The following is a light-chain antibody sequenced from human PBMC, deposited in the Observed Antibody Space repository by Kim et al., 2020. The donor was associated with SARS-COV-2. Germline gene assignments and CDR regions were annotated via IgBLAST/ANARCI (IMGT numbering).Light chain of an antibody. J-gene: IGKJ4*01. CDR3: MQSLQTLLT. Sequence: DIVMTQSPLSLPVTPGEPASISCRSSQSLLYSNGYNYLDWYVQKPGQSPQLLIYLGSNRASGVPDRFSGSGSGTDFTLRINRVEAEDVGVYYCMQSLQTLLTFGGGTTVDIK. CDR1: QSLLYSNGYNY. V-gene: IGKV2-28*01. CDR2: LGS.